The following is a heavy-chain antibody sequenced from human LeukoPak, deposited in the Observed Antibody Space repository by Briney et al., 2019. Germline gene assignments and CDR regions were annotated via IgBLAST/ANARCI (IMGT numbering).Heavy chain of an antibody. Sequence: GGSLRLSCAASGFTVSSNYMSWVRQAPGKGLEWVSVIYSGGSTYYADSVKGRFTISRHNSRNTLYLQMNSLRAEDTAVYYCARDLGPMVRGVPYYYGMDVWGQGTTVTVSS. V-gene: IGHV3-53*04. CDR1: GFTVSSNY. CDR3: ARDLGPMVRGVPYYYGMDV. J-gene: IGHJ6*02. CDR2: IYSGGST. D-gene: IGHD3-10*01.